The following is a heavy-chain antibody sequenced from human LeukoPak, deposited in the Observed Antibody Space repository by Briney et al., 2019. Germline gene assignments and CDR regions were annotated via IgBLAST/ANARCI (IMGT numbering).Heavy chain of an antibody. Sequence: SQTLSLTCTVSGGSISSGGYYWSWIRQHPGKGLEWIGYIYYSGSTYYNPSLKSRVTISVDTSTNQFSLKLSSVTAADTAVYYCARGGGYCSSTSCYDDDNWFDPWGQGTLVTVSS. V-gene: IGHV4-31*03. CDR2: IYYSGST. J-gene: IGHJ5*02. CDR3: ARGGGYCSSTSCYDDDNWFDP. D-gene: IGHD2-2*01. CDR1: GGSISSGGYY.